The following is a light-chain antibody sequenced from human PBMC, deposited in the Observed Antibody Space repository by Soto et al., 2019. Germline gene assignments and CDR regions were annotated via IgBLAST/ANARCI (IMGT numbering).Light chain of an antibody. CDR1: SSNIGAGHD. CDR3: QSYDSSLSGYV. V-gene: IGLV1-40*01. CDR2: GNS. J-gene: IGLJ1*01. Sequence: QSVLTQPPSVSGAPGQRVTISCTGSSSNIGAGHDVHWYQQLPGTAPKPLMFGNSNRPSGVPDRFSGSKSGTSASLAITGLQAEDEADYYCQSYDSSLSGYVFGTGTKVTVL.